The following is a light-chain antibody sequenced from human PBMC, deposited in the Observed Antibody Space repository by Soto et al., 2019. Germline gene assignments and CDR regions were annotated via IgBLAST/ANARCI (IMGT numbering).Light chain of an antibody. V-gene: IGKV4-1*01. J-gene: IGKJ1*01. Sequence: DIVMTQSPDSLAVSLGEKATINCHSSQNILDTAKTKNYLAWYQQKPGQTPKLLIYWASLREHAKPHRCTASGSGTDFTLYISSMQAEDMAVYYCQQYFASPWTFGQGTKVDIK. CDR1: QNILDTAKTKNY. CDR3: QQYFASPWT. CDR2: WAS.